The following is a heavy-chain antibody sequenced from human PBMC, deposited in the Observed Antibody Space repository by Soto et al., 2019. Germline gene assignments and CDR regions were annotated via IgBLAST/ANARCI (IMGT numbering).Heavy chain of an antibody. V-gene: IGHV4-59*01. Sequence: SETLSLTCTFSCDSISTFYWGWMRQSPGKDLVWLDYDYYTGRTNYNPSLKSRVSISVDRSKNQFSLKLSSANAADPAVYYCARGSTVRNYADDSSDYFYFFDYWGQGTQVTVS. CDR3: ARGSTVRNYADDSSDYFYFFDY. CDR1: CDSISTFY. CDR2: DYYTGRT. J-gene: IGHJ4*02. D-gene: IGHD3-22*01.